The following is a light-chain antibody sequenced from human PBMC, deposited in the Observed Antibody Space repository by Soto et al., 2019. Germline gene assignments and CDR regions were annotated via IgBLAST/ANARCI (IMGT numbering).Light chain of an antibody. Sequence: EIVLTQSPDTLSFSPGERATLSCRASQSVSSYLAWYQQKPGQAPRLLIYDASNRATGIPARFSGSGSGTDFTLTISSLEPEDFTVYYCQQRSNWPPFGPGTKVDIK. V-gene: IGKV3-11*01. J-gene: IGKJ3*01. CDR1: QSVSSY. CDR3: QQRSNWPP. CDR2: DAS.